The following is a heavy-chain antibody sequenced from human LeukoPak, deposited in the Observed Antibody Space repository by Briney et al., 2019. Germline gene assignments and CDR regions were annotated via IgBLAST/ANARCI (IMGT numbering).Heavy chain of an antibody. CDR1: GYSISSGYY. J-gene: IGHJ4*02. D-gene: IGHD5-18*01. CDR3: ARDRYSYGYRYFDY. CDR2: IYHSGST. V-gene: IGHV4-38-2*02. Sequence: SETLSLTCTVSGYSISSGYYWGWIRQPPGKGLKWIGSIYHSGSTYYNPSLKSRVTISVDTSKNQFSLKLSSVTAADTAVYYCARDRYSYGYRYFDYWGQGTLVTVSS.